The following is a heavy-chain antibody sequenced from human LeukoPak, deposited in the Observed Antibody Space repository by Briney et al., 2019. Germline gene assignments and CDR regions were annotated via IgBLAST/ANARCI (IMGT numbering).Heavy chain of an antibody. Sequence: PGGSLRLSCAASGFTFSSYRMSWVRQAPGKGLEWVANIKQYGSEKYYVDSVKGRFTISRDNAKNYLYLQMNSLRAEDTSVYYCASFEELVPYLDYWGQGTVVTVSS. CDR2: IKQYGSEK. V-gene: IGHV3-7*01. J-gene: IGHJ4*02. D-gene: IGHD6-13*01. CDR1: GFTFSSYR. CDR3: ASFEELVPYLDY.